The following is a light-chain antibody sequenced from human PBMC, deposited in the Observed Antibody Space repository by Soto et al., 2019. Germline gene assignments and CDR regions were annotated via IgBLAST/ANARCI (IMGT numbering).Light chain of an antibody. V-gene: IGLV2-18*01. CDR1: IDDVTAYYR. CDR3: SVYTRTSTYV. Sequence: QSALTQPPSVSGSPGQSVTISCSGTIDDVTAYYRVSWYQQTPGTAHKLMIYDVSNRPSGVPDRFSGCRSGNTASLTISGLPAEDEGYYYCSVYTRTSTYVFGTGTKLTVL. J-gene: IGLJ1*01. CDR2: DVS.